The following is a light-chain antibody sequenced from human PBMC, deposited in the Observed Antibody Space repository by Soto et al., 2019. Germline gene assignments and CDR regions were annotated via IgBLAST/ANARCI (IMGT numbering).Light chain of an antibody. J-gene: IGKJ4*01. CDR1: QTVSSSC. CDR3: QHYDNSAALT. CDR2: GVS. V-gene: IGKV3-20*01. Sequence: EIVLTQSPGTLSLSPGESATLFCRASQTVSSSCLAWYQQKPGQAPRLLIYGVSSRATSIPDRFSGSGSGTDFTLTISRLQPEDFAVYYCQHYDNSAALTFGGGTNVEIK.